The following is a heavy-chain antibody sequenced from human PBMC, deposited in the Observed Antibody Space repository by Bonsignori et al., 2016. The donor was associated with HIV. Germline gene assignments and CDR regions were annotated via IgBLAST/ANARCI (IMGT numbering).Heavy chain of an antibody. CDR3: ARDNFPWYSSSWFPYSGGYYYYMDV. V-gene: IGHV1-18*01. Sequence: WVRQAPGQGLEWMGWISAYNGNTNYAQKLQGRVTMTTDTSTSTAYMELRSLRSDDTAVYYCARDNFPWYSSSWFPYSGGYYYYMDVWGKGTTVTVSS. J-gene: IGHJ6*03. D-gene: IGHD6-13*01. CDR2: ISAYNGNT.